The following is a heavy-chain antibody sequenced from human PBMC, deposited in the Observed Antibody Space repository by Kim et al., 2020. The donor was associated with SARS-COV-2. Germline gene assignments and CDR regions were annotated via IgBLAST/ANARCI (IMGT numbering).Heavy chain of an antibody. J-gene: IGHJ4*01. CDR2: IYSDGKT. CDR1: GLTVSTTY. D-gene: IGHD2-21*02. CDR3: ARGGGAYCGGNCYRTFDF. Sequence: GGSLRLSCAASGLTVSTTYMSWVRQAPEKGLEWISGIYSDGKTYYADSVKGRFTISRDNSNLYLEMNSLRVEDTALYYCARGGGAYCGGNCYRTFDFCG. V-gene: IGHV3-66*01.